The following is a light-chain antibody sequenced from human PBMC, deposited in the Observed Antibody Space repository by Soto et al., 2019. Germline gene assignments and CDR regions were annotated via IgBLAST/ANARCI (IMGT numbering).Light chain of an antibody. Sequence: EIVMTQSPATLSVSPGERATLSCRASQSVSNNLAWYQQKPGQAPRLLIYSASTRATGIPARFSGSGSRTEFTLTISSLQSEDFAVYYCQQYNNWPYTFGQGTILEIK. CDR2: SAS. V-gene: IGKV3-15*01. CDR1: QSVSNN. J-gene: IGKJ2*01. CDR3: QQYNNWPYT.